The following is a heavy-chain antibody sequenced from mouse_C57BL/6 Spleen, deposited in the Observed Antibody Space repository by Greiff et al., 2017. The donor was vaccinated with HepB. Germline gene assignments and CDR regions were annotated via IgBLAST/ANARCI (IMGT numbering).Heavy chain of an antibody. CDR2: ISSGGSYT. J-gene: IGHJ1*03. V-gene: IGHV5-6*01. CDR3: ARLPYDYDGYFDV. Sequence: EVKLMESGGVLVKPGGSLKLSCAASGFTFSSYGMSWVRQTPDKRLEWVATISSGGSYTYYPDSVKGRFTISRDNAKNTLYLQMSSLKSEDTAMYYCARLPYDYDGYFDVWGTGTTVTVSS. CDR1: GFTFSSYG. D-gene: IGHD2-4*01.